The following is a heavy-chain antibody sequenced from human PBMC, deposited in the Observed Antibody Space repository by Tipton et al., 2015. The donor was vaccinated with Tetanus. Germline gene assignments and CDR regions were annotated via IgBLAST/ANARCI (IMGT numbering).Heavy chain of an antibody. Sequence: TLSLTCTVSGGSISTRNYFWGWIRQAPGKGLEWIGNIYYSGSTDYNPSLKSRVAISVDTSKNQFSLKLTSVTAADTAVYFCARDQGGGRVVRLNWFDPWGQGTLVTVSS. D-gene: IGHD6-6*01. CDR3: ARDQGGGRVVRLNWFDP. V-gene: IGHV4-39*07. CDR2: IYYSGST. J-gene: IGHJ5*02. CDR1: GGSISTRNYF.